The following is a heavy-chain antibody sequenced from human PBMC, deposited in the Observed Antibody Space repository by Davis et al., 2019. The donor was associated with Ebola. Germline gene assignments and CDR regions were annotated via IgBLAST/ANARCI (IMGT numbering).Heavy chain of an antibody. Sequence: ASVKVSCKASGYTFTSYYMHWVRQAPGQGLEWMGIINPSGGSTSYAQKFQGRVTITADESTSTAYMELSSLRSEDTAVYYCAREDIVVVPAATRHNWFDPWGQGTLVTVSS. CDR1: GYTFTSYY. D-gene: IGHD2-2*01. CDR3: AREDIVVVPAATRHNWFDP. J-gene: IGHJ5*02. V-gene: IGHV1-46*01. CDR2: INPSGGST.